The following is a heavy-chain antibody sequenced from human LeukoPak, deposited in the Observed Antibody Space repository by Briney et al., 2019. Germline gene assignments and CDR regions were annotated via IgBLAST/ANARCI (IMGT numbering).Heavy chain of an antibody. Sequence: SETLSLTCTVSGGSISSYYWTWIRQPPGKGLEWIGSIYYSGSTYYNPSLTSRVTISIYTSKNQFSLKLSSVTAADTAVYQCARREWELLLALDYWGQGTLVTVSS. CDR3: ARREWELLLALDY. D-gene: IGHD1-26*01. CDR2: IYYSGST. CDR1: GGSISSYY. V-gene: IGHV4-59*12. J-gene: IGHJ4*02.